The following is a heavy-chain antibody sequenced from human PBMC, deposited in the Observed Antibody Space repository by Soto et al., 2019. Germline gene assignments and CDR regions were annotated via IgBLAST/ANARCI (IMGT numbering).Heavy chain of an antibody. J-gene: IGHJ4*02. D-gene: IGHD6-6*01. Sequence: ELQLVESGGGLVQPGGSLRLSCAASGFTFRSYWMSWVRQAPGKGLEWVANIKPDGTEKYHEDSVKGRFTISRDNAKNSLYLQMNSLRAEDTAVYFCARDGTEGAYLGARPYYFDFWGQGALVTVSS. CDR3: ARDGTEGAYLGARPYYFDF. CDR1: GFTFRSYW. V-gene: IGHV3-7*05. CDR2: IKPDGTEK.